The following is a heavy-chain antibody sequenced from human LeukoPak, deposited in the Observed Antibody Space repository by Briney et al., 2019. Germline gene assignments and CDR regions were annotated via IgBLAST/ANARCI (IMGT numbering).Heavy chain of an antibody. CDR1: GFTFSDYY. J-gene: IGHJ4*02. D-gene: IGHD3-16*01. V-gene: IGHV3-11*04. CDR3: AREPYDYVWGSYGPGDY. CDR2: ISSSGSTI. Sequence: GGSLRLSCAASGFTFSDYYMSWIRQAPGKGLEWVSYISSSGSTIYYADSVKGRFTISRDNAKNSLYLQMNSLRAEDTAVYYCAREPYDYVWGSYGPGDYWGQGTLVTVSS.